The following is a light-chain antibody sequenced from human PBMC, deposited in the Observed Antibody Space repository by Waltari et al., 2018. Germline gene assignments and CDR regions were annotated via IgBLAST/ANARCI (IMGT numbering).Light chain of an antibody. CDR3: SSYTSSSTFV. CDR1: SSDVGGYNY. V-gene: IGLV2-14*03. J-gene: IGLJ1*01. Sequence: QSALTQPASVSGSPGPSLSISCTGTSSDVGGYNYVSWYQQHPGKAPKLMIYDVSQRPLGISNRFSGSKSGNTASLTISGLQAEDEADYYCSSYTSSSTFVFGIGTKVTVL. CDR2: DVS.